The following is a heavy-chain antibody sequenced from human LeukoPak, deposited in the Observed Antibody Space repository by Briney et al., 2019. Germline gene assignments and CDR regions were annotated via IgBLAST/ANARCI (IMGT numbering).Heavy chain of an antibody. J-gene: IGHJ3*02. Sequence: SETLSLTCAVSGYSISSGYYWGWIRQPPGKGLEWIGSIYHSGSTYYNPSLKSRVTISVDTSKNQFSLKLSSVTAADTAVYYCARPLTDPYWNDAFDIWGQGTMVTASS. CDR3: ARPLTDPYWNDAFDI. CDR2: IYHSGST. V-gene: IGHV4-38-2*01. CDR1: GYSISSGYY. D-gene: IGHD1-14*01.